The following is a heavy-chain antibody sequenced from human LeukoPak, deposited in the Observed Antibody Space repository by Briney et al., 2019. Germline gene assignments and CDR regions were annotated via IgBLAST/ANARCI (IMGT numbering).Heavy chain of an antibody. CDR3: ARGRVYSGYDALGY. Sequence: ASVKLSCKASGYTFTSYDINWVRQATGQGLEWMGWMNPNSDNTGYAQTFQGRVTLTRNTSISTAYMELSSLRSEYAAVYYCARGRVYSGYDALGYWGQGTLVTVSS. CDR2: MNPNSDNT. D-gene: IGHD5-12*01. CDR1: GYTFTSYD. J-gene: IGHJ4*02. V-gene: IGHV1-8*03.